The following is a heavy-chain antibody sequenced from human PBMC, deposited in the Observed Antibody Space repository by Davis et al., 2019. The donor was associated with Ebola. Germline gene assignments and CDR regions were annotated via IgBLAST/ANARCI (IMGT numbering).Heavy chain of an antibody. CDR3: ARDIGYSDGWPDYYYYGMDV. CDR2: MYAVGNT. J-gene: IGHJ6*02. Sequence: GGSLRLSCAASGFSVSANYMIWVRQAPGKGLEWVSLMYAVGNTFYADSVKGRFTISRDNSKNTIYLQMNSLRAEDTAVYYCARDIGYSDGWPDYYYYGMDVWGQGTTVTVSS. CDR1: GFSVSANY. V-gene: IGHV3-53*01. D-gene: IGHD6-19*01.